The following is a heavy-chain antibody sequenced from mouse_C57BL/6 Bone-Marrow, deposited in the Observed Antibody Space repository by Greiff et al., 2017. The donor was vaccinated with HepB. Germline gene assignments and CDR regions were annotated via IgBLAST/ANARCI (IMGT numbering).Heavy chain of an antibody. CDR1: GYTFTSYW. J-gene: IGHJ1*03. V-gene: IGHV1-69*01. D-gene: IGHD2-14*01. CDR3: AKGGDRNFEV. Sequence: VQLQQPGAELVMPGASVKLSCKASGYTFTSYWMHWVKQRPGQGLEWIGEIVPSDSYTNYTQKFKGKSTWTVDKSSSTAYMQLNSQASEDSAVYYCAKGGDRNFEVWGTGTTVTVTS. CDR2: IVPSDSYT.